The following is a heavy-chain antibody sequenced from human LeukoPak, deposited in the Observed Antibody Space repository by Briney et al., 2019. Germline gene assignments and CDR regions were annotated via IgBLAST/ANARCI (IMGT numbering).Heavy chain of an antibody. D-gene: IGHD3-9*01. V-gene: IGHV1-69*04. CDR3: ASTLDPQGYAFDI. CDR1: GGTFSSYA. Sequence: GSSVKVSCKASGGTFSSYAISWVRQAPGQGLEWMGRIIPILGIANYAQKFQGRVTITADKSTSTAYMELSSLRSEDTAVYYCASTLDPQGYAFDIWGQGTMVTVSS. CDR2: IIPILGIA. J-gene: IGHJ3*02.